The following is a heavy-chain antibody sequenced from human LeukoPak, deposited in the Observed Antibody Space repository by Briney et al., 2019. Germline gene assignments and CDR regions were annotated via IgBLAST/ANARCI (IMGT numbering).Heavy chain of an antibody. CDR1: GGSISSHY. V-gene: IGHV4-59*11. CDR2: IYYSGST. D-gene: IGHD3-3*01. CDR3: ARTYYDFWSGSYYYYYMDV. Sequence: PSETLSLTCTVSGGSISSHYWSWIRQPPGKGLGWIGYIYYSGSTNYNPSLKSRVTISVDTTKNQFSLKMSTVTAADTAVYYCARTYYDFWSGSYYYYYMDVWGKGTTVTVSS. J-gene: IGHJ6*03.